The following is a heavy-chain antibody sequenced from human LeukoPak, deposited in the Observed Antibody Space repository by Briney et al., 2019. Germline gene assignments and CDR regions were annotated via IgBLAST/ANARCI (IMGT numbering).Heavy chain of an antibody. D-gene: IGHD1-26*01. Sequence: PGGSLRLSCAASGFIVSGDFMSWVRQAPGKGLEWVSVIYSDGSTYYADSVKGRFTISRDNSKNTLDLQMTGLRAEDTAVYYCARERGRGRDSPWFDYWGQGTLGTVSS. CDR2: IYSDGST. CDR3: ARERGRGRDSPWFDY. J-gene: IGHJ4*02. CDR1: GFIVSGDF. V-gene: IGHV3-53*01.